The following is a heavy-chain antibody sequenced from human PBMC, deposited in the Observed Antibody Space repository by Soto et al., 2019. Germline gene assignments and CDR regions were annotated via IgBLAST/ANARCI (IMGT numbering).Heavy chain of an antibody. CDR1: GYTFRNYY. V-gene: IGHV1-46*01. Sequence: ASVKVSCKASGYTFRNYYIHWVRQAPGQGLEWMGLINPSGGATSYSQRFQGRVTITKDSSTSTVYMELSSLGSEDTAVYYCGRAFDRSGLYWGQGTMVTVYS. J-gene: IGHJ4*02. D-gene: IGHD3-22*01. CDR2: INPSGGAT. CDR3: GRAFDRSGLY.